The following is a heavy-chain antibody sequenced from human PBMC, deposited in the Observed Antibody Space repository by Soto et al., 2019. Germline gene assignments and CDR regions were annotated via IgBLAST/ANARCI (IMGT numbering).Heavy chain of an antibody. CDR1: GGSISSYY. V-gene: IGHV4-59*01. Sequence: SETLSLTCTVSGGSISSYYWSWIRQPPGKGLEWIGYIYYSGSTNYNPSLKSRVTISVDTSKNQFSLKLSSVTAADTAVYYCARKGSGSYYDDGFDYWGQGTLVTVSS. J-gene: IGHJ4*02. D-gene: IGHD1-26*01. CDR2: IYYSGST. CDR3: ARKGSGSYYDDGFDY.